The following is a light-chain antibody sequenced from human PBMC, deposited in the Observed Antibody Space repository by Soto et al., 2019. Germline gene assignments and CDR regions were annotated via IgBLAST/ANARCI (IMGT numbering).Light chain of an antibody. CDR2: STT. Sequence: QSVLTQPPSASGTPGQRVTVSCSGSSSIIGTIPINWYQQLPGTAPKLLIYSTTQRPSGVPDRFSGSKSGTSASLAISGLQAEDEATYFCAAWDDSLGGPVFGGGTKLTVL. V-gene: IGLV1-44*01. CDR3: AAWDDSLGGPV. J-gene: IGLJ2*01. CDR1: SSIIGTIP.